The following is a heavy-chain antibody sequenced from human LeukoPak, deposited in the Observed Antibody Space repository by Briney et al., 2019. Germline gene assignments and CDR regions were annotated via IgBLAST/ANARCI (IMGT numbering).Heavy chain of an antibody. J-gene: IGHJ3*02. Sequence: GGSLRLSCEASGFTSFNFPMNWVRKAPGKGLEWVSHIRSDGIISYADFVKGRFTISRDDAKTSVYLQLNSLRDEDTAIYYCARDNIWAFDIWGQGTMVTVSS. D-gene: IGHD2/OR15-2a*01. V-gene: IGHV3-69-1*01. CDR3: ARDNIWAFDI. CDR2: IRSDGII. CDR1: GFTSFNFP.